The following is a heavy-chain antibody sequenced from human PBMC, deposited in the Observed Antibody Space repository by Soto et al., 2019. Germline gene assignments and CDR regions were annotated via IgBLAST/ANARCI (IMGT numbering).Heavy chain of an antibody. CDR3: ARDRGDYGTTLDRRYYYYYYMDV. D-gene: IGHD4-17*01. J-gene: IGHJ6*03. CDR2: IWYDGSNK. CDR1: GFTFSSYG. Sequence: GGSLRLSCAASGFTFSSYGMHWVRQAPGKGLEWVAVIWYDGSNKYYADSVKGRFTISRDNSKNTLYLQMNSLRAEDTAVYYCARDRGDYGTTLDRRYYYYYYMDVWGKGTTVTVSS. V-gene: IGHV3-33*01.